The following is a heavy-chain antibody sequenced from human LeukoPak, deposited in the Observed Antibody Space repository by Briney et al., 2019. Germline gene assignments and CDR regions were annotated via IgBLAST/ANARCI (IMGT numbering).Heavy chain of an antibody. V-gene: IGHV3-23*01. Sequence: GGSLRLSCAASGFTFSSYAMSWVRQAPGKGLEWVSSVTGNGDNTFHADSVKGRFTIPRDNSKNMLYLQINSLRAEDTAVYYCARDRNYFEALHRSYWGQGTLVTVSS. D-gene: IGHD3-10*01. CDR1: GFTFSSYA. J-gene: IGHJ4*02. CDR3: ARDRNYFEALHRSY. CDR2: VTGNGDNT.